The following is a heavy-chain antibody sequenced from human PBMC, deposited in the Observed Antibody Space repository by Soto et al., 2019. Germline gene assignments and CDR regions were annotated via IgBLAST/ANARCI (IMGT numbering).Heavy chain of an antibody. D-gene: IGHD3-3*01. CDR2: IYYSGTT. CDR3: ARVLFGRGNWFDP. V-gene: IGHV4-31*03. J-gene: IGHJ5*02. CDR1: GGSINVGGYY. Sequence: SETLSLTCTVSGGSINVGGYYWSWIRQHPEKGLEWIGYIYYSGTTHYNPSLKSRVTISVDTSKNQFSLKLSSVTAADTAVYYCARVLFGRGNWFDPWGQGTQVTVSS.